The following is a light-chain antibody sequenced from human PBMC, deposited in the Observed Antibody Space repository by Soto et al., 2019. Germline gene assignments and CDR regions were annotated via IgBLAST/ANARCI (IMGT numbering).Light chain of an antibody. CDR1: QSLSTG. J-gene: IGKJ1*01. CDR3: HHYGT. V-gene: IGKV1-5*03. Sequence: LQMTQSPSTLSASVGDRVTITCRASQSLSTGLAWLQQKQGKAPKLLIYKASSLENGVPSRFSGSGSGTEFTLTISSLQPDDFATYYCHHYGTFGQGTKVDIK. CDR2: KAS.